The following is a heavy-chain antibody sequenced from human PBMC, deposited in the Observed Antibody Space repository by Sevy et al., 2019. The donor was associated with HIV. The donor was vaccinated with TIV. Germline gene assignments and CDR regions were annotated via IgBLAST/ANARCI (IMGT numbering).Heavy chain of an antibody. J-gene: IGHJ3*01. D-gene: IGHD3-10*01. V-gene: IGHV3-11*06. CDR3: ARGVTMIQGVGNAFDV. CDR2: ISSNGRYT. CDR1: GFTFSDYY. Sequence: GGSLRLSCGTSGFTFSDYYMTWIRQAPGKGLEWIAYISSNGRYTNYADSVKGRFTISRENSLYLQMNSLRAEDTAVYYCARGVTMIQGVGNAFDVWGQGTKVTVSS.